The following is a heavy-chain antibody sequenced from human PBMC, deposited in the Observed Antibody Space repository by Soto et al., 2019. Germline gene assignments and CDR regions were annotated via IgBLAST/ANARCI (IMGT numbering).Heavy chain of an antibody. CDR2: INTDGSST. V-gene: IGHV3-74*01. CDR3: ARSPGGYYID. Sequence: EVQLVASGGGLVQPGGSLRLSCADSGFSFSSYWMHWVRQGPGKGLVWVSRINTDGSSTNYADSVKGRFTISRDNAKNTLSLQMNSLRAEDTAVYYCARSPGGYYIDWGQGTMVTVSS. CDR1: GFSFSSYW. J-gene: IGHJ3*01. D-gene: IGHD3-9*01.